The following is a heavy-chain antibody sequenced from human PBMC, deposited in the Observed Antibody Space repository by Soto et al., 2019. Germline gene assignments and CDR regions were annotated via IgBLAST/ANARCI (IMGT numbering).Heavy chain of an antibody. Sequence: GGSLRLSCAASGFTFDTEAMSWVRQVPGKGLEWVSGVSSSGDKTYYADSVKAQFTISRDNSKNTLYLQMNSLRVEDTAVYYCAKIHPGLLDDCGQGTLVTVSS. V-gene: IGHV3-23*01. CDR3: AKIHPGLLDD. CDR1: GFTFDTEA. J-gene: IGHJ4*02. D-gene: IGHD2-15*01. CDR2: VSSSGDKT.